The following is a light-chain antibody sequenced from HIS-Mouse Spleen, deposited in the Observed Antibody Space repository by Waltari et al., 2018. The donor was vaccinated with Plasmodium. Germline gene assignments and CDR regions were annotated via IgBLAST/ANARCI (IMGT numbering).Light chain of an antibody. CDR2: DAS. Sequence: DIQMTQSPSSLSASVGDIVTTTCQESQDISNYLNWYQQKQGKAPKLLIYDASDLETGVPSRFSGSGSGTDFTFTISSLQPEDIATYYCQQYDNLPPLFTFGPGTKVDIK. J-gene: IGKJ3*01. V-gene: IGKV1-33*01. CDR3: QQYDNLPPLFT. CDR1: QDISNY.